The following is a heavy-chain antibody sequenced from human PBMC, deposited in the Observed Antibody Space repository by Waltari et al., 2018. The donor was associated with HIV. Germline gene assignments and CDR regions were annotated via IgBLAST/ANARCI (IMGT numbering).Heavy chain of an antibody. CDR2: RKSKADGGTT. CDR1: GFTFSNAW. J-gene: IGHJ4*02. CDR3: TTDDFYYGNSGYFDY. D-gene: IGHD3-22*01. Sequence: EVQLVESGGDLVKPGGCLRLPCAASGFTFSNAWMSGVRQAPGKGPGWGGRRKSKADGGTTDYAAPGKGRFTISRDDSKNTLYLQMNSLGFEDTAVYYCTTDDFYYGNSGYFDYWGQGTLVTVSS. V-gene: IGHV3-15*05.